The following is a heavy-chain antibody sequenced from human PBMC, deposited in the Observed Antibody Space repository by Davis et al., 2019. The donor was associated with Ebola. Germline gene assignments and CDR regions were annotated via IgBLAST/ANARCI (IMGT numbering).Heavy chain of an antibody. D-gene: IGHD2-2*01. V-gene: IGHV3-30*18. CDR3: AKRYCTSASCG. Sequence: GESLKISCAASGFTFSSYGMHWVRQAPGKGLEWVAVISYDGSNKYYADSVKGRFTISRDNSKNTLYLQMNSLRAEDTAIYYCAKRYCTSASCGWGQGTLVTVSS. CDR2: ISYDGSNK. CDR1: GFTFSSYG. J-gene: IGHJ4*02.